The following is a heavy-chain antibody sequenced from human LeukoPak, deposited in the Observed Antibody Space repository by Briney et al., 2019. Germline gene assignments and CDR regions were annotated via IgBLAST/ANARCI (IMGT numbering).Heavy chain of an antibody. CDR1: GFTFSSYG. CDR3: AGGRWGLGDY. V-gene: IGHV3-30*03. J-gene: IGHJ4*02. D-gene: IGHD3-16*01. CDR2: ISYDGSNK. Sequence: PGGSLRLSCAASGFTFSSYGMNWVRQAPGKGLEWVAVISYDGSNKYYADSVKGRFTISRDNSKNTLYLQMNSLRAEDTAVYYCAGGRWGLGDYWGQGTLVTVSS.